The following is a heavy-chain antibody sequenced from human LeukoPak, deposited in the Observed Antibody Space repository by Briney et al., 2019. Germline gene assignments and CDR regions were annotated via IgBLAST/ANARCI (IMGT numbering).Heavy chain of an antibody. CDR1: GFTFSSYA. V-gene: IGHV3-23*01. Sequence: PGGSLRLSCAASGFTFSSYAMSWVRQAPGKGLEWVSAISGSGGSTYYADSVKGRFTISRDNSKNTLYLQMNSLRAEDTAVYYCAKSRTPTIFGVVIGDFDYWGQGTLVTVSS. CDR2: ISGSGGST. J-gene: IGHJ4*02. D-gene: IGHD3-3*01. CDR3: AKSRTPTIFGVVIGDFDY.